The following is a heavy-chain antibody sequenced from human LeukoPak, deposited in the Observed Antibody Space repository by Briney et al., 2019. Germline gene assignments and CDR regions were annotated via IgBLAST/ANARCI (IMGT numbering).Heavy chain of an antibody. J-gene: IGHJ4*02. CDR1: GYSFTSYW. D-gene: IGHD1-26*01. V-gene: IGHV5-51*01. CDR2: IYPGDSDT. CDR3: ARHSGNYHADY. Sequence: GESLKISCKGSGYSFTSYWIGWVRQMPGKGLEWMGIIYPGDSDTGYSPSFQGQVTISADKSINTAYLQWSSLKASDSATYYCARHSGNYHADYWGQGTLVTVSS.